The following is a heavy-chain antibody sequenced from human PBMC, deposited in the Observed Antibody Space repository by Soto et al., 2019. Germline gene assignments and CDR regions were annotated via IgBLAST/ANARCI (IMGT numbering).Heavy chain of an antibody. D-gene: IGHD3-10*01. J-gene: IGHJ4*02. CDR3: ARASASSKLRGVVIN. V-gene: IGHV4-4*02. CDR1: GASIITDNW. Sequence: QVQLQESGPGPVKPSGTLSLTCALSGASIITDNWWSWVRQPPGKEMEWIGEIYHSGNTNFNPSVKSRVTISVDTSKNQFSLTVSSVTAADTAIYYCARASASSKLRGVVINWGQGTLVTVSS. CDR2: IYHSGNT.